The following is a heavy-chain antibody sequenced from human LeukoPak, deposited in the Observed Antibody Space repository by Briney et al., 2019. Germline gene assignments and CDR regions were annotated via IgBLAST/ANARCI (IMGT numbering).Heavy chain of an antibody. D-gene: IGHD3-10*01. CDR3: ARGLFGYYGSGSHIKYYFDY. J-gene: IGHJ4*02. CDR1: GGSISSYY. CDR2: IYYSGST. V-gene: IGHV4-59*01. Sequence: SETLSLTCTVSGGSISSYYWSWIRQPPGKGLEWIGYIYYSGSTNYNPSLKSRVTISVDTSKNQFSLKLSSVTAADTAVYYCARGLFGYYGSGSHIKYYFDYWGQGTLVTVSS.